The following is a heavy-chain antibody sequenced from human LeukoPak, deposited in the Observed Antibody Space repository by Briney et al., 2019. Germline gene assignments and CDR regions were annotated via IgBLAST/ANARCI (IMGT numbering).Heavy chain of an antibody. CDR1: GFTFSSSA. D-gene: IGHD6-19*01. CDR3: ARDRNSSGWYEGFDY. CDR2: ISYDGSNK. J-gene: IGHJ4*02. Sequence: GGSLRLSCAASGFTFSSSAMHWVRQAPDKGLEWVAVISYDGSNKYYADSVKGRFTISRDNSKNTLYLQMNSLRADDTAVYYCARDRNSSGWYEGFDYWGQGTLVTVSS. V-gene: IGHV3-30-3*01.